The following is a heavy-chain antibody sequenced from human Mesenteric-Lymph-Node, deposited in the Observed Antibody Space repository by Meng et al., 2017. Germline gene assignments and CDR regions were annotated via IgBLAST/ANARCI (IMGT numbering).Heavy chain of an antibody. CDR2: IYYSGST. J-gene: IGHJ4*02. Sequence: GQLQESGPGLVKPSGTLSLTCAVSGGSLSSRNWWSWVRQPPGKGLEWIGYIYYSGSTYYNPSLKSRVTISVDTSKNQFSLKLSSVTAADTAVYYCARGPTTYFDYWGQGTLVTVSS. CDR3: ARGPTTYFDY. D-gene: IGHD4-17*01. V-gene: IGHV4-4*02. CDR1: GGSLSSRNW.